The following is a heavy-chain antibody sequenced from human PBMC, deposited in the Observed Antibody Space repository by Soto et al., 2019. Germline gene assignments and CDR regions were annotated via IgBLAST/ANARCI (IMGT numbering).Heavy chain of an antibody. CDR2: ISAYNGNT. D-gene: IGHD3-22*01. V-gene: IGHV1-18*01. J-gene: IGHJ5*02. CDR1: GYTFTSYG. Sequence: ASVKVSCKASGYTFTSYGISWVRQAPGQGLEWMGWISAYNGNTNYAQKLQGRVTMTTDTSTSTAYMELRSLRSDDTAVYYCARALVPYDSSGYPWFDPWGQGTLVTVSS. CDR3: ARALVPYDSSGYPWFDP.